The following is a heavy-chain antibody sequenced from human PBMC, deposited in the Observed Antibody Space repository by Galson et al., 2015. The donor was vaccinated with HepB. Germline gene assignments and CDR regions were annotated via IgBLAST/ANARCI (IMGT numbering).Heavy chain of an antibody. CDR2: IWYDGSKE. J-gene: IGHJ4*02. CDR1: GFTFSNYG. Sequence: SLRLSCAASGFTFSNYGMHWVRQAPGKGLEWVAVIWYDGSKEYYADSVKGRFTISRDNSKNTLYLQMSSLRAEDTAVYYCARLGYDILTGRATHYFDYWGQGTLVTVSS. D-gene: IGHD3-9*01. V-gene: IGHV3-33*01. CDR3: ARLGYDILTGRATHYFDY.